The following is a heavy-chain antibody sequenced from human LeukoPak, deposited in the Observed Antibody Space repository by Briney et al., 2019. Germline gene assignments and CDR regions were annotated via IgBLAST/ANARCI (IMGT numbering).Heavy chain of an antibody. Sequence: GGSLRLSCAASGFTFSSYAMHRVRQAPGKGLEWVAVISYDGSNKYYADSVKGRFTISRDNSKNTLYLQMNSLRAEDTAVYYCARGISYYDFRSGYLPIDYWSQGTLVTVSS. CDR3: ARGISYYDFRSGYLPIDY. J-gene: IGHJ4*02. V-gene: IGHV3-30-3*01. CDR2: ISYDGSNK. CDR1: GFTFSSYA. D-gene: IGHD3-3*01.